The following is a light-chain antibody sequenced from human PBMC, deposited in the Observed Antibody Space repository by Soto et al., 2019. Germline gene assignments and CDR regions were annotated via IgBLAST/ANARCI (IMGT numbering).Light chain of an antibody. J-gene: IGKJ1*01. CDR1: QSVSVY. V-gene: IGKV1-5*02. CDR2: DAS. Sequence: TQSPGTLSVSPGETVTLVCRASQSVSVYLAWYQQKPGKAPKVLIWDASTLQRGVPSRFSGSGSGTEFTLTISSLQPDDFATYYCQQYNAYSTWTFGQGTKVEIK. CDR3: QQYNAYSTWT.